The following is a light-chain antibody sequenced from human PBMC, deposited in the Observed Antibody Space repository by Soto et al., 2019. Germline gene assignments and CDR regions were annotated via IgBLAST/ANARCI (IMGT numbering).Light chain of an antibody. J-gene: IGKJ1*01. V-gene: IGKV3D-15*01. CDR3: HHYET. Sequence: EIVMTQSPATLSVSPGERATLSCRASQSVSRYLAWYQQKPGQAPRLLIYGTSIRAAGVPDRFSGSGSGTEFTLTISRLEPEDFTVYYCHHYETFGQGTKVDI. CDR1: QSVSRY. CDR2: GTS.